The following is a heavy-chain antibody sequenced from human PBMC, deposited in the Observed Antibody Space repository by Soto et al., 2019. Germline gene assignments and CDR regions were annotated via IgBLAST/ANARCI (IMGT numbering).Heavy chain of an antibody. D-gene: IGHD3-9*01. CDR3: ARAGYDILTGYYYFDY. CDR1: GGSISSYY. CDR2: IYYSGST. Sequence: SETLSLTCTVSGGSISSYYWSWIRQPPGKGLEWIGYIYYSGSTNYNPSLRSRVTISVDTSKNQFSLKLSSVTAADTAVYYCARAGYDILTGYYYFDYWGQGTLVTVSS. J-gene: IGHJ4*02. V-gene: IGHV4-59*01.